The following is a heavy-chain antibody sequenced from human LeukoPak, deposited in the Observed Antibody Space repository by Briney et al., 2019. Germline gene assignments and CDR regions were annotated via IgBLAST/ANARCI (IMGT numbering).Heavy chain of an antibody. J-gene: IGHJ3*02. CDR3: ARDPAFDI. Sequence: PGGSLRLSCAASGFTFSSYSMNCVRQAPGNGLEWVSYISSSSSTIYYADSVKGRFTISRDNAKNSLYLQMNSLRAEDTAVYYCARDPAFDIWGQGTMVTVSS. CDR1: GFTFSSYS. CDR2: ISSSSSTI. V-gene: IGHV3-48*01.